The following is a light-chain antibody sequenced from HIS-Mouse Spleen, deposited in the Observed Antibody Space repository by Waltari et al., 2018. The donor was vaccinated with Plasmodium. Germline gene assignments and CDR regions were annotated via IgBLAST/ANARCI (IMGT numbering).Light chain of an antibody. V-gene: IGLV3-1*01. CDR2: QDS. Sequence: SYELPQPPSVSVSPGPPASITCSGDQLGYKYAFWYQQKPGQSPVLVIYQDSKRPSGIPERFSGSNSGNTATLTISGTQAMDEADYYCQAWDSSTVVFGGGTKLTVL. CDR1: QLGYKY. CDR3: QAWDSSTVV. J-gene: IGLJ2*01.